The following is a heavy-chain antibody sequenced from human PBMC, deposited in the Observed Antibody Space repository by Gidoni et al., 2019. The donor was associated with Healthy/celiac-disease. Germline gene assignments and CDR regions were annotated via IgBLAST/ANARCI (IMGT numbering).Heavy chain of an antibody. J-gene: IGHJ4*02. D-gene: IGHD5-18*01. CDR1: GYTFTSYA. CDR3: ARDRLDTATPLWY. CDR2: INAGNGNT. V-gene: IGHV1-3*01. Sequence: QVQLVQSGAEVKKPGASVKVSCKASGYTFTSYAMHWVRQAPGQRLEWMGWINAGNGNTKYSQKFQGRVTITRDTSASTAYMELSSLRSEDTAVYYCARDRLDTATPLWYWGQGTLVTVSS.